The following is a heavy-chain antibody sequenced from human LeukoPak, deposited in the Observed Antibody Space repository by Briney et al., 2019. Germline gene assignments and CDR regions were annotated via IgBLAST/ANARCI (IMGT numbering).Heavy chain of an antibody. CDR3: ANFGVVTDPAYWFDP. V-gene: IGHV4-4*09. J-gene: IGHJ5*02. CDR2: IYTIGST. D-gene: IGHD3-3*01. Sequence: SETLSLTCTVSGGSISSYYWSWIRQPPGKGLEWIGYIYTIGSTNYNTSLKSRVTISVDTSKNQFSLKLSSVTAADTAVYYCANFGVVTDPAYWFDPWGQGTLVTVSS. CDR1: GGSISSYY.